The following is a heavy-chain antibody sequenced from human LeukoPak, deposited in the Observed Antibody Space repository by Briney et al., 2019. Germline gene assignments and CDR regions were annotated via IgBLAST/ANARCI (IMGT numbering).Heavy chain of an antibody. CDR2: IYYTGST. D-gene: IGHD3-22*01. CDR3: ARASGGYYNNWFDP. Sequence: SETLSLTCTVSGGSLSTYYWSWIRQPPAKGLDWMGYIYYTGSTNYNPSLKSRVTISVDTSKNQFSLNLNSVTAADTAVYYCARASGGYYNNWFDPWGQGTLVTVYS. CDR1: GGSLSTYY. V-gene: IGHV4-59*01. J-gene: IGHJ5*02.